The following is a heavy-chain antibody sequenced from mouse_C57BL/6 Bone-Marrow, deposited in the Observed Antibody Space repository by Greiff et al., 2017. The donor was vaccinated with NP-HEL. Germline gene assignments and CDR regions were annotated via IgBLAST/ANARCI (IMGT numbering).Heavy chain of an antibody. J-gene: IGHJ3*01. CDR1: GYTFTTYP. V-gene: IGHV1-47*01. CDR3: ARLYYGNYGGFAY. Sequence: VKLVESGAELVKPGASVKMSCKASGYTFTTYPIEWMKQNHGKSLEWIGNFHPYNDDTKYNEKFKGKATLTVEKSSSTVYLELSRLTSDDSAVYYCARLYYGNYGGFAYWGQGTLVTVSA. D-gene: IGHD2-1*01. CDR2: FHPYNDDT.